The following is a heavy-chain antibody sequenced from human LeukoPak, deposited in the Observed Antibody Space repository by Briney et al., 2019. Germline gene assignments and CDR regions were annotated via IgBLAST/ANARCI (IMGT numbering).Heavy chain of an antibody. J-gene: IGHJ4*02. CDR2: IFPGDSDT. CDR3: ASLSDSTQRAFDY. Sequence: GESLKISCEGSGSSFPSYWIGWVRPMPGKGLEWMGIIFPGDSDTRYSPSFQGQVTISADMSINTAFLQWSSLKASDTAMYYCASLSDSTQRAFDYWGQGTLVTVSS. D-gene: IGHD2/OR15-2a*01. CDR1: GSSFPSYW. V-gene: IGHV5-51*01.